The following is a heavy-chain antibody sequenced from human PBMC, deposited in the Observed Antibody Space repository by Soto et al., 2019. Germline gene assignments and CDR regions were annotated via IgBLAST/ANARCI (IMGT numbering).Heavy chain of an antibody. V-gene: IGHV1-18*04. D-gene: IGHD3-10*01. CDR3: ARIGYGSGTLFGRAWLDP. J-gene: IGHJ5*02. CDR1: GYSFTSYG. CDR2: ISGYTGNT. Sequence: QVQLVQSGAKVEEPGASVKVSCKASGYSFTSYGISWVRQAPGQGLEWMGWISGYTGNTNHAQRFQGRLTMTADTSTSTAYMELRNLKSDDTAMYYCARIGYGSGTLFGRAWLDPWGQGTLITVSS.